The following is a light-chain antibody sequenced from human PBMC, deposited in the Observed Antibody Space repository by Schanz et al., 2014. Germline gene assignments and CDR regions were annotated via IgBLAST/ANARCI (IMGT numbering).Light chain of an antibody. Sequence: EIVMTQSPATLSVSPGERATLSCRASQSVSRYLAWYQQKPGQAPRLLIHSAFTRVTGIPDRFIGSGSGTDFTLTISSLEPEDFAVYYCQQRGDNWPVTFGPGTKVDIK. J-gene: IGKJ3*01. V-gene: IGKV3-11*01. CDR2: SAF. CDR3: QQRGDNWPVT. CDR1: QSVSRY.